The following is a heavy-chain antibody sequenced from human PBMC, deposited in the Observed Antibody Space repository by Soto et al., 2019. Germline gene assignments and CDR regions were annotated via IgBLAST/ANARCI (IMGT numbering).Heavy chain of an antibody. V-gene: IGHV1-46*01. CDR1: AYTFINYY. J-gene: IGHJ6*02. CDR3: ARDGWFSALRIPFGMDV. CDR2: INPNGGST. D-gene: IGHD3-3*01. Sequence: QAHLVQSGAEVKIPGASVKVSCKASAYTFINYYIHWVKRAPGQGLEWMGIINPNGGSTTYAQKFQGRVTVPRDTSTTTVYMDLSSLTSADTAIDYCARDGWFSALRIPFGMDVWGQGTTVTVSS.